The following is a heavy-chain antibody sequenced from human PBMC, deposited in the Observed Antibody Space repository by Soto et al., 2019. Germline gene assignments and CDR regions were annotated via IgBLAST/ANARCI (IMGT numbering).Heavy chain of an antibody. CDR2: IYPGDSDT. V-gene: IGHV5-51*01. CDR1: GYSFTSYW. CDR3: AGCSGGSCYPNGAFDI. Sequence: GESLKISCNGSGYSFTSYWIGWVRQLPGKGLEWMGIIYPGDSDTRYSPSFQGQVTISADKSISTAYLQWSSLKASDTAMYYCAGCSGGSCYPNGAFDIWGKGTMGTVSS. J-gene: IGHJ3*02. D-gene: IGHD2-15*01.